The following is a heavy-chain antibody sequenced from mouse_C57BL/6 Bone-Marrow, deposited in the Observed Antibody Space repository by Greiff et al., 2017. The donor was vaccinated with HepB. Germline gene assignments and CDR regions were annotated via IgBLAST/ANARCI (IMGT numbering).Heavy chain of an antibody. Sequence: QVQLQQPGAELVKPGASVKLSCKASGYTFTSYWMHWVKQRPGQSLEWIGMIHPNSGSTNYNEKFKSKATLTVDKSSSTAYMQLSSLTSEDSAVYYCARPGYYRYFDVWGTGTTVTVSS. V-gene: IGHV1-64*01. CDR1: GYTFTSYW. CDR2: IHPNSGST. J-gene: IGHJ1*03. CDR3: ARPGYYRYFDV. D-gene: IGHD2-2*01.